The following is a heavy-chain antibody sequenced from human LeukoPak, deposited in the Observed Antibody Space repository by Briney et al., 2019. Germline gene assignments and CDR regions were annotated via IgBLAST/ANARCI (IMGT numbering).Heavy chain of an antibody. V-gene: IGHV3-23*01. Sequence: GGSLRLSCAVSGFTFNNYAMTWVRQAPGKGLEWVSGISDNGANIQYADSVKGRFTISRDNAKNSLYLQINSLRAEDTAVYYCASTRDTATNYFDYWGQGTLVTVSS. J-gene: IGHJ4*02. D-gene: IGHD5-18*01. CDR1: GFTFNNYA. CDR2: ISDNGANI. CDR3: ASTRDTATNYFDY.